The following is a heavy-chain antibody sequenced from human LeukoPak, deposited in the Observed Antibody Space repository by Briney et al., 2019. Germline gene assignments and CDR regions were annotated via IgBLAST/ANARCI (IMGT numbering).Heavy chain of an antibody. CDR3: AKDTIDIVVVVAAAHKGDAFDI. V-gene: IGHV3-23*01. D-gene: IGHD2-15*01. Sequence: PGGSLTLSCAASGFTFSSYAMSWVRQAPGKGLEWVSAISGSGGSTYYADSVKGRFTISRDNSKNTLYLQMNSLRAEDTAVYYCAKDTIDIVVVVAAAHKGDAFDIWGQGTMVTVSS. CDR2: ISGSGGST. J-gene: IGHJ3*02. CDR1: GFTFSSYA.